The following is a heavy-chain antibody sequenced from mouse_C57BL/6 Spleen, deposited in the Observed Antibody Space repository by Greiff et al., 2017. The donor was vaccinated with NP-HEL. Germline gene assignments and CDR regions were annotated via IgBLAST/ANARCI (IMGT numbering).Heavy chain of an antibody. V-gene: IGHV1-82*01. J-gene: IGHJ1*03. D-gene: IGHD2-4*01. CDR3: ARRGLSPYFDV. CDR2: IYPGDGDT. CDR1: GYAFSSSW. Sequence: QVQLKQSGPELVKPGASVKISCKASGYAFSSSWMNWVKQRPGKGLEWIGRIYPGDGDTNYNGKFKGKATLTADKSSSTAYMQLSSLTSEDSAVYFCARRGLSPYFDVWGTGTTVTVSS.